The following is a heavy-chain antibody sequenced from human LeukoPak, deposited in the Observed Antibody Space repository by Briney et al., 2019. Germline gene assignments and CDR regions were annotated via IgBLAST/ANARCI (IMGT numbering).Heavy chain of an antibody. Sequence: SETLSLTCTVSGGSISSYYWSWIRQPAGKGLEWIGRIYTSGSTNYNPSLKSRVTMSVHTSKNQFSLKLTSVTAAGTAVYYCAREGWIYYDSSGYYCEALDYWGQGTLVTVSS. V-gene: IGHV4-4*07. D-gene: IGHD3-22*01. CDR1: GGSISSYY. CDR2: IYTSGST. CDR3: AREGWIYYDSSGYYCEALDY. J-gene: IGHJ4*02.